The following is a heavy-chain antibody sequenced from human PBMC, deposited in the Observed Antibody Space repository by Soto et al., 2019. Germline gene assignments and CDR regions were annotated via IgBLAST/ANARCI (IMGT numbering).Heavy chain of an antibody. CDR1: GFSFSDYY. J-gene: IGHJ4*02. CDR2: IISTATYT. Sequence: QVQLVESGGGLVNPGGSLRLSCAASGFSFSDYYMNWIRQAPGKGLEWLSYIISTATYTNYAESVRGRFTIYRDSAKNSQYLDMNGLRAADTAVYYCARARLVVEARFDYWGQGTLVTVSS. D-gene: IGHD3-22*01. V-gene: IGHV3-11*06. CDR3: ARARLVVEARFDY.